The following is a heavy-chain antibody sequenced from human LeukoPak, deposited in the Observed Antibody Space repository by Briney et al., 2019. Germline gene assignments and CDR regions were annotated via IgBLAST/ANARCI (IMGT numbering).Heavy chain of an antibody. D-gene: IGHD1-1*01. CDR3: GRDRHWNQGNFDY. J-gene: IGHJ4*02. V-gene: IGHV1-2*02. CDR2: INPNNGGT. Sequence: GASVKVSCKASGYTFTGYYMHWVRQAPGQGLEWMGWINPNNGGTNSAQKFQGRVTMTRDTSVGTAYMELNRLTYDDTAVYYCGRDRHWNQGNFDYWGQGTLVTVSS. CDR1: GYTFTGYY.